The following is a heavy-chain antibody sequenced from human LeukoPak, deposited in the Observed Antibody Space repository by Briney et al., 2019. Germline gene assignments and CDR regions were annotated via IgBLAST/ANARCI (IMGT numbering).Heavy chain of an antibody. CDR2: IKQDGSEK. J-gene: IGHJ4*02. Sequence: PGGSLRLSCAASGFSFSSYLMSWVRQAPGKGLEWVANIKQDGSEKYYVDSVKGRFTISRDNAKNSLYLQMNSLRAEDTAVYYCARRLAARKYFDFWGQGTLVTVSS. D-gene: IGHD6-6*01. CDR3: ARRLAARKYFDF. V-gene: IGHV3-7*01. CDR1: GFSFSSYL.